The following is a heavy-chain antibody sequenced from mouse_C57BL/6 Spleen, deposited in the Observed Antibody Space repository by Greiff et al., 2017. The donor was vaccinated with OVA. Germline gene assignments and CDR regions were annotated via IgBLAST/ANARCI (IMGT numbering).Heavy chain of an antibody. V-gene: IGHV5-9*01. CDR1: GFTFSSYT. CDR3: ARLTTVAPAY. D-gene: IGHD1-1*01. J-gene: IGHJ3*01. CDR2: ISGGGGNT. Sequence: EVMLVESGGGLVKPGGSLKLSCAASGFTFSSYTMSWVRQTPEKRLEWVATISGGGGNTYYPASVKGRFTISRDPAKNTLYLQMSSLRTEDTALYYCARLTTVAPAYWGQGTLVTVSA.